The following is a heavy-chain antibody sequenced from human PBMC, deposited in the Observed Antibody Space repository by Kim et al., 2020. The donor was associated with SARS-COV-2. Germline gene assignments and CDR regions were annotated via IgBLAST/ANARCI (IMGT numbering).Heavy chain of an antibody. D-gene: IGHD3-10*01. Sequence: SETLSLTCTVSGGSISSSSYYWGWIRQPPGKGLEWIGSIYYSGSTYYNPSLKSRVTISVDTSKNQFSLKLSSVTAADTAVYYCARHPAPLSKLWFGVYGMDVWGQGTTVTVSS. V-gene: IGHV4-39*01. CDR1: GGSISSSSYY. CDR2: IYYSGST. CDR3: ARHPAPLSKLWFGVYGMDV. J-gene: IGHJ6*02.